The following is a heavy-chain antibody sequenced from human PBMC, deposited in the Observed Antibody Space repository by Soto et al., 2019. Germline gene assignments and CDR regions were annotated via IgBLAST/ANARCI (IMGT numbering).Heavy chain of an antibody. CDR3: ARDDERVRCMDV. Sequence: QVQLVESGGGVVQPGRSLRLSCAASGFTFSSYGMHWVRQAPGKGLEWVAVIWYDGSNKYYADSVKGRFTISRDNSKNTLYLQMNSLRAEDTAVYYCARDDERVRCMDVWGQGTTVTASS. D-gene: IGHD6-13*01. CDR1: GFTFSSYG. J-gene: IGHJ6*02. V-gene: IGHV3-33*01. CDR2: IWYDGSNK.